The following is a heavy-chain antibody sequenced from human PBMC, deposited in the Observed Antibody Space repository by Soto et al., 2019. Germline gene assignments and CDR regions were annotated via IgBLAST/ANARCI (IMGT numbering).Heavy chain of an antibody. CDR3: VKGRPLYYYDSSGPPGQDY. CDR1: GFTFSSYA. D-gene: IGHD3-22*01. CDR2: ISSNGGST. J-gene: IGHJ4*02. V-gene: IGHV3-64D*08. Sequence: GGSLRLSCSASGFTFSSYAMHWVRQAPGKGLEYVSAISSNGGSTYYADSVKGRFTISRDNSKSTLYLQMSSLSAEDTAVYYCVKGRPLYYYDSSGPPGQDYWGQGTLVTVSS.